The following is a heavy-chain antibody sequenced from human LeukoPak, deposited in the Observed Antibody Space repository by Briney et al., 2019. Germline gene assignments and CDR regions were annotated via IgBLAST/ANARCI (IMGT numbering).Heavy chain of an antibody. CDR2: IDPSDSYT. D-gene: IGHD6-13*01. Sequence: GESLRISCKGSGYSFTSYWIRWVRQMPGKGLEWMGRIDPSDSYTNYSPSFQGHVTISADKFISTAYLQWSSLKASDTAMYYCARRVSRTYWYFDLWGRGTLVTVSS. J-gene: IGHJ2*01. V-gene: IGHV5-10-1*01. CDR3: ARRVSRTYWYFDL. CDR1: GYSFTSYW.